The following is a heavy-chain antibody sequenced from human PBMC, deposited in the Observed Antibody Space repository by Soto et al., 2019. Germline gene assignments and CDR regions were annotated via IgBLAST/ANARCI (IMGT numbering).Heavy chain of an antibody. D-gene: IGHD1-26*01. V-gene: IGHV1-2*02. CDR3: ARGSPRMGALPTY. Sequence: ASVKVSCKASGYTFTGYYIHWVRQAPGQGLEWMGWINPKSGDTNYAQKFQGRVSMTRDTPITTAYMEVSRLKSDDTAVYYCARGSPRMGALPTYWGQGTLVTVSS. CDR1: GYTFTGYY. CDR2: INPKSGDT. J-gene: IGHJ4*02.